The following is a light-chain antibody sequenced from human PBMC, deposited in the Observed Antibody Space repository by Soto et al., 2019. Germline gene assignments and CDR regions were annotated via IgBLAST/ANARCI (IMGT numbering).Light chain of an antibody. CDR3: CSYAVSSSLYV. J-gene: IGLJ1*01. V-gene: IGLV2-23*01. Sequence: QSVLTQPASVSGSPGQSITISCTGTSSEVGSYNVVSWNQQHPGKAHKLMIYEGTKRPSGVSNRFTGSRSGNPASLTFSGFQAEDEVDYYCCSYAVSSSLYVFGPGTKVTVL. CDR1: SSEVGSYNV. CDR2: EGT.